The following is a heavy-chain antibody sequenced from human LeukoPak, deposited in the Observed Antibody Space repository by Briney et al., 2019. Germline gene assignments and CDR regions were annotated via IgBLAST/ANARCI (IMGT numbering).Heavy chain of an antibody. Sequence: PGGSLRLSCAASGFTFSRFWMSWVRQAPGKGLGWVANVKEDGSEKYYVDSVKGRFTISRDNAKNSLYLQMNSLRAEDTAVYYCARYGSIVAAGTFDYWGQGTLVTVSS. CDR2: VKEDGSEK. D-gene: IGHD6-13*01. CDR3: ARYGSIVAAGTFDY. V-gene: IGHV3-7*04. J-gene: IGHJ4*02. CDR1: GFTFSRFW.